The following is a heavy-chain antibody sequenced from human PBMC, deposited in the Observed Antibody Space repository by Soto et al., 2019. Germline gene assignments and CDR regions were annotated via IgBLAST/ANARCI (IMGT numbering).Heavy chain of an antibody. CDR1: GYTFTSYG. CDR3: AASQQFDY. V-gene: IGHV1-18*01. CDR2: LNTYDGNT. J-gene: IGHJ4*02. D-gene: IGHD6-13*01. Sequence: QVQLVQSGAEVKKPGASVKVSCKASGYTFTSYGINWVRQAPGQGLEWMGWLNTYDGNTNHAQKFQGRVTMTTDTSTSTAYMELRSLSSDDTAVYYCAASQQFDYWGQGTLVTVSS.